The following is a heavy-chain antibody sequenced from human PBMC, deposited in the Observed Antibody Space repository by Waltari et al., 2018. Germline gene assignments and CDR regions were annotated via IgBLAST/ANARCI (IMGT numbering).Heavy chain of an antibody. D-gene: IGHD1-1*01. V-gene: IGHV3-30*02. CDR1: GFTFSSYG. Sequence: QVQLVESGGGVVQPGGSLRLSCAASGFTFSSYGMHWVRQAPGKGLEWVAFIRYDGSNKYYADAVKGRFTISRDNSKNTLYLQMNSLRAEDTAVYYCAKTAGTLFDYWGQGTLVTVSS. CDR3: AKTAGTLFDY. CDR2: IRYDGSNK. J-gene: IGHJ4*02.